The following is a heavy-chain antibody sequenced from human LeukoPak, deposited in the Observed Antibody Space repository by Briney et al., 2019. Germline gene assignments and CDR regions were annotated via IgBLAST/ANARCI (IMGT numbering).Heavy chain of an antibody. Sequence: PGGSLRLSCAAAGFTFSIYSMNWVRQAPGKGLEWVSSISSTSNYIYYADSVKGRFTISRDNAKNSLYLQMNSLRAEDTAVYYCASYDCSGGSCSFYFDHWGQGTLVTVSS. CDR1: GFTFSIYS. CDR3: ASYDCSGGSCSFYFDH. D-gene: IGHD2-15*01. V-gene: IGHV3-21*01. J-gene: IGHJ4*02. CDR2: ISSTSNYI.